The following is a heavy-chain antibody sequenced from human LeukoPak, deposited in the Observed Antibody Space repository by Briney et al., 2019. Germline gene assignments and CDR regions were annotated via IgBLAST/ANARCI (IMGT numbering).Heavy chain of an antibody. CDR2: ISSSSSTI. CDR1: GFTFSDYH. CDR3: AREGSGYYYYFDY. J-gene: IGHJ4*02. V-gene: IGHV3-11*04. D-gene: IGHD3-22*01. Sequence: GGSLRLSCAASGFTFSDYHMTWIRQAPGKGLEWVSYISSSSSTIYYADSVKGRFTISRDNAKNSLYLQMNSLRAEDTAVYYCAREGSGYYYYFDYWGQGTLVTVSS.